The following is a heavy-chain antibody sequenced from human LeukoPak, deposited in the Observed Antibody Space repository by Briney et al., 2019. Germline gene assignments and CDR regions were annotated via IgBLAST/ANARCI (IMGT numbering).Heavy chain of an antibody. CDR1: GFTFSSNW. D-gene: IGHD6-13*01. J-gene: IGHJ4*02. CDR2: IKPDGSAQ. CDR3: ARANNSSWHN. Sequence: GGSLRLSCATSGFTFSSNWMSWVRHVPGRGRDWVATIKPDGSAQYYAASVKGRFTVSRDNAKNSVYLQMNSLRVEDTAVYYCARANNSSWHNWGQGTLVTVSA. V-gene: IGHV3-7*01.